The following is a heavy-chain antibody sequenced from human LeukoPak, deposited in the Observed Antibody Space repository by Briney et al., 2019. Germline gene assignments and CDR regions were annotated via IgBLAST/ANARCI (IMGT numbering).Heavy chain of an antibody. CDR3: ATGLKYYYGSGTIAALPDY. CDR1: GYTLTELS. D-gene: IGHD3-10*01. Sequence: ASVKVSCKVSGYTLTELSMHWVRQAPGKGLEWMGGFDPEDGETIYAQKFQGRVTMTEDTSTDTAYMELSSLRSEDTAVYYCATGLKYYYGSGTIAALPDYWGQGTLVTVSS. CDR2: FDPEDGET. V-gene: IGHV1-24*01. J-gene: IGHJ4*02.